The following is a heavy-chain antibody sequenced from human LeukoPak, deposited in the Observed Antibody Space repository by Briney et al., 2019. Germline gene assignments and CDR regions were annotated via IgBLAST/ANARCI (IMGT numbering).Heavy chain of an antibody. CDR3: ARRATVTSHYFDY. V-gene: IGHV4-4*02. D-gene: IGHD4-17*01. CDR1: GDSISNANW. CDR2: IHHSGST. J-gene: IGHJ4*02. Sequence: RSSETLSLTCAVSGDSISNANWWNWVRQPPGKGLEWIGEIHHSGSTNYNPSLKSRVTISVDKSKNQFSLKLSSVTAADTAVYYCARRATVTSHYFDYWGQGNLVTVSS.